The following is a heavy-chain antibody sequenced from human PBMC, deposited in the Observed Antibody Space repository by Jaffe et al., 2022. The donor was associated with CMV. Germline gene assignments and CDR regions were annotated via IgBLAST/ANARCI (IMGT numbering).Heavy chain of an antibody. CDR1: GFTFDDYA. V-gene: IGHV3-9*01. D-gene: IGHD1-7*01. CDR2: ISWNSGSI. CDR3: ARSNSGDYYYYYGMDV. Sequence: EVQLVESGGGLVQPGRSLRLSCAASGFTFDDYAMHWVRQAPGKGLEWVSGISWNSGSIGYADSVKGRFTISRDNAKNSLYLQMNSLRAEDTALYYCARSNSGDYYYYYGMDVWGQGTTVTVSS. J-gene: IGHJ6*02.